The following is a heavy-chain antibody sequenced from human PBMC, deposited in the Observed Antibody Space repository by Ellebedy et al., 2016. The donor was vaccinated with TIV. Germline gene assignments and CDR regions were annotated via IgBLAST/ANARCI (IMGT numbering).Heavy chain of an antibody. J-gene: IGHJ3*02. D-gene: IGHD7-27*01. V-gene: IGHV3-48*04. CDR3: ARDMGWGNERINDAFDI. CDR1: GFTFNPYS. Sequence: GGSLRLSCAASGFTFNPYSMNWVRQAPGKGLEWISYISHSSITIKYADSVKGRFTVSRDNSKNSLYLQMNSLRVEDTALYYCARDMGWGNERINDAFDIWGQGTTVTVSS. CDR2: ISHSSITI.